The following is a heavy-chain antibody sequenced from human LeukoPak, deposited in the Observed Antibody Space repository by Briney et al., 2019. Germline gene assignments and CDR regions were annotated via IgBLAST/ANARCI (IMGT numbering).Heavy chain of an antibody. CDR1: GYTFTSYG. J-gene: IGHJ4*02. D-gene: IGHD6-13*01. CDR3: ASIAAAGDFDY. Sequence: ASVKVSCKASGYTFTSYGISWVRQAPGQGLEWMGWISAYNGNTNCAQKLQGRVTMTTDTSTSTAYMELRSLRSDDTAVYYCASIAAAGDFDYWGQGTLVTVSS. V-gene: IGHV1-18*01. CDR2: ISAYNGNT.